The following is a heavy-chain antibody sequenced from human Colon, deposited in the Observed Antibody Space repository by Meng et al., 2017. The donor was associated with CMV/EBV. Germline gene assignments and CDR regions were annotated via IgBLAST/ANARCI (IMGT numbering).Heavy chain of an antibody. CDR3: AKGKRIVGLTGDAFDI. Sequence: GASLKISCAASGFTLDGYSLHWVRQGSGKGLEWVSLSCWDGGSTYYAGSVKGRFTISSDISKTSLYLQMNSLTTEDTALYYCAKGKRIVGLTGDAFDIWGQGTMVTVSS. J-gene: IGHJ3*02. D-gene: IGHD1-26*01. V-gene: IGHV3-43*01. CDR2: SCWDGGST. CDR1: GFTLDGYS.